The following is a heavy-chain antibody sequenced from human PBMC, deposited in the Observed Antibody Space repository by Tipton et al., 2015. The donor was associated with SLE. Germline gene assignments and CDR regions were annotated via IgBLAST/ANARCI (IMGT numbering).Heavy chain of an antibody. D-gene: IGHD3-3*01. CDR3: AGDPRSGVVITEVFDY. V-gene: IGHV4-59*12. CDR1: GGSFSGYY. J-gene: IGHJ4*02. Sequence: TLSLTCAVYGGSFSGYYWSWIRQPPGKGLEWIGYIYYSGSTNYNPSLKSRVTISVDTSKNQFSLKLSSVTAADTAVYYCAGDPRSGVVITEVFDYWGQGTLGTVSS. CDR2: IYYSGST.